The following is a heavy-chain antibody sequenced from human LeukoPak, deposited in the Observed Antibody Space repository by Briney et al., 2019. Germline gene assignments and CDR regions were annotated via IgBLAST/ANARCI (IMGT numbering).Heavy chain of an antibody. CDR3: AKYIVATNSNLVAATRRYFDY. J-gene: IGHJ4*02. D-gene: IGHD2-15*01. CDR1: GFTFSTYW. V-gene: IGHV3-7*03. Sequence: GGSLRLSCAASGFTFSTYWMTWVRQAPGKGLEWVANIQEDGSDKYYVDSVKGRFTISRDNSKNTLYLQMNSLSAEDTAVYYCAKYIVATNSNLVAATRRYFDYWGQGTLVTVSS. CDR2: IQEDGSDK.